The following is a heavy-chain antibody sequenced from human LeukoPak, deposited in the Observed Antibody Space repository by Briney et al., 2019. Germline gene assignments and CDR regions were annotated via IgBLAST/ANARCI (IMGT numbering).Heavy chain of an antibody. J-gene: IGHJ3*02. D-gene: IGHD3-22*01. CDR3: ARGLNTMIVVGREDAFDI. CDR2: IYYSGNT. CDR1: GGSISSHY. V-gene: IGHV4-59*11. Sequence: SSETLSLTCTGSGGSISSHYWSWIRQPPGKGLEWIGYIYYSGNTNDNHSLKSRVTVAVDTSKNPFYLKLSSVTAAETAVYYCARGLNTMIVVGREDAFDIWGQGTMVTVSS.